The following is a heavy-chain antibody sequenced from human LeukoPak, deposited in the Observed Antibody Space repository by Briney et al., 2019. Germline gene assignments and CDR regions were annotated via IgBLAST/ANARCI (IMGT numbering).Heavy chain of an antibody. CDR2: ISAYNGNT. CDR3: ARLEGGWFGELSPAWFDP. CDR1: GYTFTSYG. D-gene: IGHD3-10*01. V-gene: IGHV1-18*01. Sequence: ASVKVSCKASGYTFTSYGISWVRQAPGQGLEWMGWISAYNGNTNYAQKLQGRVTMTTDTSTSTAYMELRSLRSDDTAVYYCARLEGGWFGELSPAWFDPWGQGTLVTVSS. J-gene: IGHJ5*02.